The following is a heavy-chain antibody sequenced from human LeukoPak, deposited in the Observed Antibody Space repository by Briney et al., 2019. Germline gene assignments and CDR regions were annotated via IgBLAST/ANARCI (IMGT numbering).Heavy chain of an antibody. J-gene: IGHJ6*02. CDR1: GFTFSSYA. D-gene: IGHD3-3*01. CDR2: ISYDGSNK. CDR3: AKSQGDDFWSGSSLRYYYGMDV. V-gene: IGHV3-30*04. Sequence: GGSLRLSCAASGFTFSSYAMHWVRQAPGKGLEWVAVISYDGSNKYYADSVKGRFTISRDNSKNTLYLQMNSLRAEDTAVYYCAKSQGDDFWSGSSLRYYYGMDVWGQGTTVTVSS.